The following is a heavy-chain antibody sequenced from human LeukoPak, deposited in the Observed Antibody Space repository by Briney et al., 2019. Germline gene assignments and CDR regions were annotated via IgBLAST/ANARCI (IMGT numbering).Heavy chain of an antibody. J-gene: IGHJ4*02. CDR3: AREKGGAYFDY. V-gene: IGHV4-61*02. Sequence: SETLSLTCTVSGGSISSGSYYWSWIRQPAGKGLEWIGRIYTSGSTNYNLSLKSRVTISVDTSKNQFSLKLSSVTAADTAVYYCAREKGGAYFDYWGQGTLVTVSS. D-gene: IGHD1-26*01. CDR2: IYTSGST. CDR1: GGSISSGSYY.